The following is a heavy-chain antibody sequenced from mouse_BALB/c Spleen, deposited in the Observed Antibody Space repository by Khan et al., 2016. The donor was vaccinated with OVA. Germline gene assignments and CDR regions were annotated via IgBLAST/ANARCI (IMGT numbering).Heavy chain of an antibody. CDR1: GYAITSDYA. V-gene: IGHV3-2*02. CDR2: ISSTGST. CDR3: AKSLYYSYGYALNC. D-gene: IGHD2-14*01. J-gene: IGHJ4*01. Sequence: EVQLVETGPGLVKPSQSLSLTCPVTGYAITSDYAWNWIRQFPGNKLEWMGYISSTGSTSSNPSLKSRISITRDTSKNQFFLHLKSVTTEDTATYDCAKSLYYSYGYALNCWGRGTSVTVSS.